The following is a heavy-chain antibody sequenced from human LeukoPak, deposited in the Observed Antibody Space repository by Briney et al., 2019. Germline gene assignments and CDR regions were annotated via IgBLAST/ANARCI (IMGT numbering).Heavy chain of an antibody. D-gene: IGHD3-22*01. Sequence: GGSLRLSCAASGFTFSNAGMSWVRQAPGKGLEWVGRIKSKTDGGTTDYAEPVKGRFTISRDDSKNTLYLQMNSLKTEDTAVYYCTTELYYVSSGYYYWGQGTLVTVSS. J-gene: IGHJ4*02. CDR2: IKSKTDGGTT. CDR3: TTELYYVSSGYYY. V-gene: IGHV3-15*01. CDR1: GFTFSNAG.